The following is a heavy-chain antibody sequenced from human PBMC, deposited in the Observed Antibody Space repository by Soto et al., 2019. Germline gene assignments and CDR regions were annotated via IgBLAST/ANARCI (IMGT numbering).Heavy chain of an antibody. CDR1: GFTFSDYY. CDR2: ISSSGSTI. Sequence: GGSLRLSCAASGFTFSDYYMSWIRQAPGKGLEWVSYISSSGSTIYYADSVKGRFTISRDNAKNSLYLQMNSLRAEDTAVYYCARGRLSYYDYVWGSYRTPEFDYWGQGTLVTVSS. V-gene: IGHV3-11*04. J-gene: IGHJ4*02. D-gene: IGHD3-16*02. CDR3: ARGRLSYYDYVWGSYRTPEFDY.